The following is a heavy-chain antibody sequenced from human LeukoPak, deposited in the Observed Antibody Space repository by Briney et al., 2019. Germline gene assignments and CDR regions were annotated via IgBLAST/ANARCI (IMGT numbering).Heavy chain of an antibody. CDR1: GFTFSSYW. J-gene: IGHJ4*02. CDR3: AREKRFLEWLVDY. D-gene: IGHD3-3*01. CDR2: IKQDGSEK. Sequence: VGSLRLSCASSGFTFSSYWMSWVRQAPGKGLEWVANIKQDGSEKYYVDSVKGRFTISRDNAKNSLYLQMNSLRAEDTAVYYCAREKRFLEWLVDYWGQGTLVTVSS. V-gene: IGHV3-7*01.